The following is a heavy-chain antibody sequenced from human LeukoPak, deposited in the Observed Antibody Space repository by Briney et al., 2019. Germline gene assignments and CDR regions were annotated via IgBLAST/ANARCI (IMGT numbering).Heavy chain of an antibody. CDR2: IRYDGSNK. V-gene: IGHV3-30*02. Sequence: GGSLRLSCAASGFTFSSYGMHWVRQAPGKGLEWVAFIRYDGSNKYYADSVKGRFTISRDNSKNTLYLQMNSLRAEDTAVYYCATDDYGDYGLDYWGQGTLVTVSS. J-gene: IGHJ4*02. D-gene: IGHD4-17*01. CDR1: GFTFSSYG. CDR3: ATDDYGDYGLDY.